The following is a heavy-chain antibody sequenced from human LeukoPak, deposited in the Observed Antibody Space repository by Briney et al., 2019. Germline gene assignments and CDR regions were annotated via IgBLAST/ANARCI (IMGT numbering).Heavy chain of an antibody. Sequence: GGSLRLSCAASGFTFSGSAMRWVRQASGKGLEWVGRIRSKANSYATAYAASVKGRFTISRDDSKNTAYLQMNSLKTEDTAVYYCTRLTMSFPMDIWGQGTMVTVSS. D-gene: IGHD3-10*02. V-gene: IGHV3-73*01. J-gene: IGHJ3*02. CDR2: IRSKANSYAT. CDR3: TRLTMSFPMDI. CDR1: GFTFSGSA.